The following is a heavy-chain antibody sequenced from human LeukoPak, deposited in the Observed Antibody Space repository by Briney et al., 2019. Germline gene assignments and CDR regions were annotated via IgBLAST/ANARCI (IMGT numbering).Heavy chain of an antibody. D-gene: IGHD1-1*01. CDR3: ATERFGTTGPNWFDP. J-gene: IGHJ5*02. V-gene: IGHV7-4-1*02. CDR2: INTNTGNP. Sequence: ASVKVSCKASGYTFTSYAMNWVRQAPGQGLEWMGWINTNTGNPTYAQGFTGRFVFSLDTSVSTAYLQISSLKAEDTAIYYCATERFGTTGPNWFDPWGQGTLSPSPQ. CDR1: GYTFTSYA.